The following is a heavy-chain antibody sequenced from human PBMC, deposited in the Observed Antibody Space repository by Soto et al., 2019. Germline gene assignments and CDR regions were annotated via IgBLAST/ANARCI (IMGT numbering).Heavy chain of an antibody. V-gene: IGHV4-59*01. CDR1: GGSISSYY. Sequence: PSETLSLTCTVSGGSISSYYWSWIRQPPGKGLEWIGYIYYSGSTNYNPSLKSRVTISVDTSKNQFSLKLSSVTAADTAVYYCARGSACGGDCYPHLDYWGQGTLVTVSS. CDR3: ARGSACGGDCYPHLDY. CDR2: IYYSGST. J-gene: IGHJ4*02. D-gene: IGHD2-21*02.